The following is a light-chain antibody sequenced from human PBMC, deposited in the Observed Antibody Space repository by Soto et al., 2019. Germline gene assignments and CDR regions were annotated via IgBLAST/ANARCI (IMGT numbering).Light chain of an antibody. CDR2: EGT. Sequence: QSALTQPASVSGSPGQSITISCTGTSSDVGNYNLVSWYQQHPGKAPKLMIYEGTKRPSGVSNRFSGSKSGGTASLTISGLQAEDEADYYCCSYAGSSFYVFGTGTKVTVL. J-gene: IGLJ1*01. CDR3: CSYAGSSFYV. CDR1: SSDVGNYNL. V-gene: IGLV2-23*01.